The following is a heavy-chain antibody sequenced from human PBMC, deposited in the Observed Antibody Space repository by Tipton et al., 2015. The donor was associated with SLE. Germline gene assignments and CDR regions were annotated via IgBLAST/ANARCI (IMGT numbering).Heavy chain of an antibody. J-gene: IGHJ3*02. V-gene: IGHV3-53*05. CDR1: GGSMSTYY. D-gene: IGHD3-3*01. CDR2: IYSGGST. CDR3: ARDSDYDFWRGHLDAFDM. Sequence: LSLTCSVSGGSMSTYYWSWVRQAPGKGLEWVSVIYSGGSTSYADFVRGRFTISRDSLKNTVYLQMNSLRAEDTAMYFCARDSDYDFWRGHLDAFDMWGQGTMVTVSS.